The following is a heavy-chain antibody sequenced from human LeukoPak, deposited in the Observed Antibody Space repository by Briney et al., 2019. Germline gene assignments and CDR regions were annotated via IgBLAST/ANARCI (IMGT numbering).Heavy chain of an antibody. J-gene: IGHJ4*02. D-gene: IGHD6-19*01. CDR1: GGSTSGYY. Sequence: PSETLSLTCTVSGGSTSGYYWSWIRHPPGKGLEWIGDIYYSGSTNYNPSLTSRVTMSVDTSKNQFSLKLNSVTAADTAVYYCARGWDGIAVAGSFDYWGQGTLVTVSS. CDR3: ARGWDGIAVAGSFDY. CDR2: IYYSGST. V-gene: IGHV4-59*01.